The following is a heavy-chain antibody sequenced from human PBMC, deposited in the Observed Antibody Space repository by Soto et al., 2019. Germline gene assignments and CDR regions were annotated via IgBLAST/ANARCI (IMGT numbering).Heavy chain of an antibody. CDR2: INNGGDNI. Sequence: GGSLRLSCAASGFTFNNYAMSWVRQAPGKGLEWVSSINNGGDNIYYADSVKGRFTISRDNSKSTLYLQMNSLRAEDTAVYYCATTFLARYCSSSTCYDPADYFDYWGQGNLVTVSS. D-gene: IGHD2-2*01. J-gene: IGHJ4*01. CDR3: ATTFLARYCSSSTCYDPADYFDY. CDR1: GFTFNNYA. V-gene: IGHV3-23*01.